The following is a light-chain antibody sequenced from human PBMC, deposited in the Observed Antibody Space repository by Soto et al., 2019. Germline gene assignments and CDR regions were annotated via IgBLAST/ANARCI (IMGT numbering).Light chain of an antibody. V-gene: IGLV1-51*01. CDR1: SSNIGNNY. CDR3: GTWDSSLSVHV. Sequence: QSVLTQPPSVSAAPGQKVTISCSGTSSNIGNNYVSWYQQLPGTAPKLLIYDNNKRPSGIPDRFPGSKSGTSATLGITGLQTGDEADYYCGTWDSSLSVHVFGTGTKVTVL. CDR2: DNN. J-gene: IGLJ1*01.